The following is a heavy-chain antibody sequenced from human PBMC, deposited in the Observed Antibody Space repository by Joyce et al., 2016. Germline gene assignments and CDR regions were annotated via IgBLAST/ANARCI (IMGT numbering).Heavy chain of an antibody. V-gene: IGHV3-53*01. CDR3: ASPMVRGVKGAFDI. Sequence: EVQLVESGGGLIQPGGSLRLSCAASGFTVSRKYMSWVRQAPGKGLEWVSVIYSGGSTYYADSVKGRFTISRENSKNTLFLQMNSLRGEDTAVYYCASPMVRGVKGAFDIWGQGTMVIVSS. CDR1: GFTVSRKY. J-gene: IGHJ3*02. CDR2: IYSGGST. D-gene: IGHD3-10*01.